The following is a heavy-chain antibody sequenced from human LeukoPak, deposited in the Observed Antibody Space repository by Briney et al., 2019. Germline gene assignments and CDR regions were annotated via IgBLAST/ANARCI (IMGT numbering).Heavy chain of an antibody. CDR1: GYTFTDYY. J-gene: IGHJ2*01. Sequence: GASVKVSCKASGYTFTDYYMHWVRQAPGQGLEWMGWINPNTGDTNFAQRSQGRVTMTRDTSINTAYLELRRLTSDDTAVYYCARDMNWRASIWYFDLWGRGTLVTVSS. CDR2: INPNTGDT. D-gene: IGHD3-16*01. CDR3: ARDMNWRASIWYFDL. V-gene: IGHV1-2*02.